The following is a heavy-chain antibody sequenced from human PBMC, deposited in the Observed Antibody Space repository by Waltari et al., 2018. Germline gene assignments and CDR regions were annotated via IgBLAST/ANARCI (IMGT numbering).Heavy chain of an antibody. D-gene: IGHD3-3*01. Sequence: EVQLVESGGGLVKPGGSLRLSCAASGFTFSNAWMSWVRQAPGKGLEWVGRIKSKTDGGTTDYAAPVKGRFTISRDDSKNTLYLQMNSLKTEDTAVYYCTTGRITIFGVVNDAFDIWGQGTMVTVSS. CDR2: IKSKTDGGTT. J-gene: IGHJ3*02. CDR1: GFTFSNAW. V-gene: IGHV3-15*01. CDR3: TTGRITIFGVVNDAFDI.